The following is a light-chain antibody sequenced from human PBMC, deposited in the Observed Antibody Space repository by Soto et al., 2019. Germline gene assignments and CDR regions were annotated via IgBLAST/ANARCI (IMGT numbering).Light chain of an antibody. CDR3: QQSYSTPYT. CDR2: AAS. CDR1: QSISSY. J-gene: IGKJ2*01. Sequence: DIQMTQSPSSLSASVGARVTITCRASQSISSYLNWYQEKPRKAPKLLIYAASSLQSGVPSRFSGSASGTDFTLTISSLQPEDFATYYCQQSYSTPYTFGQGTKLEIK. V-gene: IGKV1-39*01.